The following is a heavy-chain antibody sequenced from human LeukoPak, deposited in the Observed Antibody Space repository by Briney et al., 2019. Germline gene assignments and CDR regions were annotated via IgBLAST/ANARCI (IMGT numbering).Heavy chain of an antibody. Sequence: GGSLRLSCAASGFTFSSYWMSWVRQAPGKGLEWVVNIKQDGSGKYYVDSVKGRFTISRDNAKNSLYLQMNSLRAEDTAVYYCAREFYYYYYMDVWGKGTTVTVSS. V-gene: IGHV3-7*01. CDR2: IKQDGSGK. CDR3: AREFYYYYYMDV. CDR1: GFTFSSYW. J-gene: IGHJ6*03.